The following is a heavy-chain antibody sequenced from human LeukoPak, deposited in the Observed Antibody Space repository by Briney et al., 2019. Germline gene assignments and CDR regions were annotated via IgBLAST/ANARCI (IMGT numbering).Heavy chain of an antibody. J-gene: IGHJ4*02. D-gene: IGHD1-26*01. Sequence: PGGSLRLSCAASGFTFSSYAMHWVRQAPGKGLEWISYISSTTTITYYADSVKGRFTISRDNAKNSLYLQMNSLRAEDTAVYSCAVPQWELLNWGQGTLVTVSS. CDR3: AVPQWELLN. V-gene: IGHV3-48*01. CDR2: ISSTTTIT. CDR1: GFTFSSYA.